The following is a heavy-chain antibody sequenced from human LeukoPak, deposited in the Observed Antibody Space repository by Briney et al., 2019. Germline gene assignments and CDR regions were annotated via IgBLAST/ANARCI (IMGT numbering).Heavy chain of an antibody. CDR1: GDSISSDY. CDR3: AGDFSP. CDR2: IYNSGST. J-gene: IGHJ4*02. V-gene: IGHV4-59*01. Sequence: SVTLSLTCTVFGDSISSDYWTWIRQSPGKGLEWIGLIYNSGSTNYNPSLKSRVTISLDTSKNQFSLKVTSVTAADTAVYYCAGDFSPWGPGTLVTVSS.